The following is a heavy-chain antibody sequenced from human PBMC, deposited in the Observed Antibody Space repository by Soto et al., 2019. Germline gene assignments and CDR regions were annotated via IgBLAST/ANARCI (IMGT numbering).Heavy chain of an antibody. V-gene: IGHV3-53*02. D-gene: IGHD6-19*01. Sequence: EVQLVETGGGLIQPGGSLRLSCAASGFTISSNYMTWVRQAPAKGLEWVSVIYSGGNTYYVDSVKGRFTIARDNSKNTLYLQMNSLRAEDTAVYYCARIAYGSAWYIDYWGQGSLVTVSS. CDR1: GFTISSNY. CDR3: ARIAYGSAWYIDY. CDR2: IYSGGNT. J-gene: IGHJ4*02.